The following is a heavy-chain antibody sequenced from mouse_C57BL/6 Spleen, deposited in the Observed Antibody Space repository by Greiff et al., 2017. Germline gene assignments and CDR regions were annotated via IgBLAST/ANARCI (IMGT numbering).Heavy chain of an antibody. CDR3: ARQKGVTTTTDY. V-gene: IGHV5-6*01. J-gene: IGHJ4*01. D-gene: IGHD2-2*01. CDR1: EFTFSSYG. Sequence: EVKLVESGGDLVKPGGSLKLSCAASEFTFSSYGMSWVRQTPDKRLEWVATISSGGSYTYYPDSVKGRFTISRDNAKNTLYLQMSSLKSEDTAMYYCARQKGVTTTTDYWGQGTSVTVSS. CDR2: ISSGGSYT.